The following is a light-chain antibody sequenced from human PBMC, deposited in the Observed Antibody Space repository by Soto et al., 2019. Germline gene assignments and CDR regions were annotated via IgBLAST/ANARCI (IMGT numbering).Light chain of an antibody. Sequence: QSALTQPASVSGSPGQSITISCTGTSSDVGGYNYVSWYQQHPGKAPKLMIYEVSNRPSGVSNRFSGSKSGNTASLTISGLQAEDEADYSCTSYPGSSPLVFGGGTKLPVL. J-gene: IGLJ2*01. V-gene: IGLV2-14*01. CDR1: SSDVGGYNY. CDR3: TSYPGSSPLV. CDR2: EVS.